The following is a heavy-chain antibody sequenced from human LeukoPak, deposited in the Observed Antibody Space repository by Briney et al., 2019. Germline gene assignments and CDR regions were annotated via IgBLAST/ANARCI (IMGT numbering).Heavy chain of an antibody. D-gene: IGHD3-9*01. CDR2: IYTSGST. J-gene: IGHJ4*02. CDR3: ARGRMDYDILTGYTGAQTFDY. V-gene: IGHV4-61*02. Sequence: SQTLSLTCTVSGGSISSDSYYWSWIRQPAGKGLEWIGRIYTSGSTNYNPSLKSRVTISVDTSKNQFSLKLSSVTAADTAVYYCARGRMDYDILTGYTGAQTFDYWGQGTLVTVSS. CDR1: GGSISSDSYY.